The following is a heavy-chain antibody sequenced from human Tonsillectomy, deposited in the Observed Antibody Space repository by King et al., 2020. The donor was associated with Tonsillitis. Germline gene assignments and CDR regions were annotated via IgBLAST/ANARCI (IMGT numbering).Heavy chain of an antibody. D-gene: IGHD5-12*01. J-gene: IGHJ4*02. CDR1: GYNFASYW. CDR3: ARLVSGGYAQFDY. V-gene: IGHV5-51*03. CDR2: IYPGDSET. Sequence: QLVQSGAEVKKPGESLKISCKGSGYNFASYWSDWVRQMPGKGLESMGIIYPGDSETRYSPSFQGQVTISVDQSIITAYLQWGSLKASDTAMYYCARLVSGGYAQFDYWGQGTLVTVSS.